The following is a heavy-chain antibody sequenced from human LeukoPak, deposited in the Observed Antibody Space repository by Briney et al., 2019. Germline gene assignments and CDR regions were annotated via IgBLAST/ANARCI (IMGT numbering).Heavy chain of an antibody. J-gene: IGHJ4*02. CDR1: GFSVSRNY. CDR3: AKGHWSGYYVGGDIDY. D-gene: IGHD3-3*01. Sequence: GGSLRLSCAASGFSVSRNYMTWVRQAPGEGLEWVAVISYDGSNKYYADSVKGRFTISRDNSKNTLYLQMNSLRAEDTAVYYCAKGHWSGYYVGGDIDYWGQGTLVTVSS. CDR2: ISYDGSNK. V-gene: IGHV3-30*18.